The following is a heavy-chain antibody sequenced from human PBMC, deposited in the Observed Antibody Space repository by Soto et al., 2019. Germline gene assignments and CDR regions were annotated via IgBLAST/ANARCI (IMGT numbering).Heavy chain of an antibody. CDR3: ARGGRYDILTGYYNLFDY. D-gene: IGHD3-9*01. Sequence: SETLSLTCTVSGGSISSYYWSWIRQPPGKGLEWIGYIYYSGSTNYNPSLKSRVTISVDTSKNQFSLKLSSVTAADTAVYYCARGGRYDILTGYYNLFDYWGQGTLVTVSS. CDR1: GGSISSYY. J-gene: IGHJ4*02. V-gene: IGHV4-59*08. CDR2: IYYSGST.